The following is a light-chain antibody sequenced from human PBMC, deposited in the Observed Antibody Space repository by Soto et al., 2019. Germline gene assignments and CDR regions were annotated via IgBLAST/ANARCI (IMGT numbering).Light chain of an antibody. Sequence: DIQMTQSPSTLSGSVGDRVTITCRASQTISSWLAWYQQKPGKAPKLLIYVASTLHSGLPSRFSGSGSGTEFTLKISSLQPEDFATYYCQQLNSFPLTFGGGTKVDIK. J-gene: IGKJ4*01. CDR3: QQLNSFPLT. V-gene: IGKV1-9*01. CDR1: QTISSW. CDR2: VAS.